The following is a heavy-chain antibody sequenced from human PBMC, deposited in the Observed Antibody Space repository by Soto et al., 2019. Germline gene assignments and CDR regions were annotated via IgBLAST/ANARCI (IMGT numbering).Heavy chain of an antibody. CDR2: INHRGIT. D-gene: IGHD3-22*01. J-gene: IGHJ4*02. CDR1: GGSFSGYY. CDR3: ARGTTYYYDSSGYFH. Sequence: SETLSLTCAVYGGSFSGYYWSWIRQPPGKGLEWIGEINHRGITNYNPSLKSRVTISVDTSKNQFSLKLSSVTAADTAVYYCARGTTYYYDSSGYFHWGQGTLVTVSS. V-gene: IGHV4-34*01.